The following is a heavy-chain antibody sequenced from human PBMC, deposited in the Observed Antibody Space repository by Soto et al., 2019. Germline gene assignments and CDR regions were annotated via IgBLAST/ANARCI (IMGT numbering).Heavy chain of an antibody. CDR3: AKDKHIVVVTAPFDY. CDR1: GFPFSSYG. D-gene: IGHD2-21*02. J-gene: IGHJ4*02. V-gene: IGHV3-30*18. Sequence: GGSLRVSCAAAGFPFSSYGRHWVRQAPGKGLEWVAVISYDGSNKYYADSVKGRFTISRDNSKNTLYLQMNSLRAEDTAVYYCAKDKHIVVVTAPFDYWGQGTLVTVSS. CDR2: ISYDGSNK.